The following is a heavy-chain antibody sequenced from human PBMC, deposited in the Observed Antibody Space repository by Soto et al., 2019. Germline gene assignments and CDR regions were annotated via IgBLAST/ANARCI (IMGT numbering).Heavy chain of an antibody. J-gene: IGHJ4*02. CDR1: GFIFTRCS. CDR3: ARESEDLTSNFDY. CDR2: ISSTTNYI. V-gene: IGHV3-21*06. Sequence: GGSLRLSCAASGFIFTRCSMNWVRQAPGKGLEWVSSISSTTNYIYYGDSMKGRFTISGDNAKNSLYLEMNSLRAEDTAVYYCARESEDLTSNFDYWGQGTLVTVSS.